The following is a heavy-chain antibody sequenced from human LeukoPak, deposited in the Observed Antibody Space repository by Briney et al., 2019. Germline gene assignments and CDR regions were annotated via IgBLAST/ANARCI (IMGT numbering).Heavy chain of an antibody. Sequence: PGRSLRLSCAASGFTFSSYGMHWVRQALGKGLEWVAVIWYDGSNKYYADSVKGRFTISRDNSKNTLYLQMNSLRAEDTAVYYCARTGSTCFDYWGQGTLVTVSS. CDR2: IWYDGSNK. V-gene: IGHV3-33*01. D-gene: IGHD2-2*01. J-gene: IGHJ4*02. CDR3: ARTGSTCFDY. CDR1: GFTFSSYG.